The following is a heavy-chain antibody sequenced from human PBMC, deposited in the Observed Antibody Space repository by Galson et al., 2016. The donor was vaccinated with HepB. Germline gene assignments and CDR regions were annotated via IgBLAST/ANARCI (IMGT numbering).Heavy chain of an antibody. V-gene: IGHV4-4*02. CDR1: GGSLSGRAW. CDR2: IYHSGTT. Sequence: SETLSLTCAVSGGSLSGRAWWGWVRQPPGKGLQWIGEIYHSGTTNYNPSLKSRVTISVDKSKNQFSLKLSSVTAADTAVYYCAREIAVAGHLDYWGQGTLVTVSS. CDR3: AREIAVAGHLDY. D-gene: IGHD6-19*01. J-gene: IGHJ4*02.